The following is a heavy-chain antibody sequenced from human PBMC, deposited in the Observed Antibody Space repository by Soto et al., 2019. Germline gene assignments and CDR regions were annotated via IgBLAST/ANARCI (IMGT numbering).Heavy chain of an antibody. CDR1: GGSISDSGYY. Sequence: SETLSLTCTVSGGSISDSGYYWDWIRQSPGEGLEWIGNIYDSGSTYYRPSLRGRVTISVDTSKNQFSLELSSVTAADTAVYYCATHGRGNSHPPGFDPWGQGTLVTVSS. V-gene: IGHV4-39*01. D-gene: IGHD1-7*01. J-gene: IGHJ5*02. CDR2: IYDSGST. CDR3: ATHGRGNSHPPGFDP.